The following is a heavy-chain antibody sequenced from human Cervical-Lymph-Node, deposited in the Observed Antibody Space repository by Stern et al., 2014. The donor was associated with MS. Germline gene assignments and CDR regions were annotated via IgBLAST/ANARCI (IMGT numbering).Heavy chain of an antibody. V-gene: IGHV3-33*01. CDR2: IWYDGSNP. Sequence: VQLVQSGGGVVQPGRSLRLSCAASGFSFIRYAMHWVRQAPGKGLEWVVLIWYDGSNPYYADSVTGRFTISRDNFKNTLYLQMNSLRAEDTAVYYCASAYSSSHYYFDYWGQGTLVTVSS. J-gene: IGHJ4*02. CDR3: ASAYSSSHYYFDY. D-gene: IGHD6-13*01. CDR1: GFSFIRYA.